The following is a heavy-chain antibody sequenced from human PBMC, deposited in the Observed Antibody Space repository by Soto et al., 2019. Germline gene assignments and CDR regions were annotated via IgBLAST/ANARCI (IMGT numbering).Heavy chain of an antibody. CDR2: IYYSGST. J-gene: IGHJ4*02. Sequence: QVQLQESGPGLVKPSQTLSLTCTVSGGSISTGGYYWTWIRQHPGKGLEWIGYIYYSGSTYYDPSLKSRVTISVDTSKNQFSLKLSSVTAADTAVYYCARGLSVTLFDNWGQGTLVTVSS. CDR1: GGSISTGGYY. D-gene: IGHD4-17*01. CDR3: ARGLSVTLFDN. V-gene: IGHV4-31*03.